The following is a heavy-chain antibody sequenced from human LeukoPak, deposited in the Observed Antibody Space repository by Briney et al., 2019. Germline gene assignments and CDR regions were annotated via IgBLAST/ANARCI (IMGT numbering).Heavy chain of an antibody. J-gene: IGHJ6*04. CDR2: ISSSGSTI. Sequence: LPGGSLRLSCAASGFTFSSYWMHWVRQAPGKGLEWVSYISSSGSTIYYADSVKGRFTISRDNAKNSLYLQMNSLRAEDTAVYYCAELGITMIGGVWGKGTTVTISS. D-gene: IGHD3-10*02. V-gene: IGHV3-48*03. CDR3: AELGITMIGGV. CDR1: GFTFSSYW.